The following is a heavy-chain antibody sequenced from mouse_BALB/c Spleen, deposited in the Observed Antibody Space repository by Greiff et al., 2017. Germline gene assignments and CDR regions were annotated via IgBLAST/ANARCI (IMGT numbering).Heavy chain of an antibody. V-gene: IGHV5-6-3*01. D-gene: IGHD1-2*01. J-gene: IGHJ3*01. CDR1: GFTFSSYG. CDR3: ASTITTAPWFAY. Sequence: EVMLVESGGGLVQPGGSLKLSCAASGFTFSSYGMSWVRQTPDKRLELVATINSNGGSTYYPDSVKGRFTISRDNAKNTLYLQMSSLKSEDTAMYYCASTITTAPWFAYWGQGTLVTVS. CDR2: INSNGGST.